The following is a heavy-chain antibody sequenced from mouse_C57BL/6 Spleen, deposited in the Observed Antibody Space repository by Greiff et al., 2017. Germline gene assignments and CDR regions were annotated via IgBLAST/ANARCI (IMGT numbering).Heavy chain of an antibody. CDR2: INPYNGGT. CDR1: GYTFTDYY. J-gene: IGHJ2*01. D-gene: IGHD1-2*01. V-gene: IGHV1-19*01. Sequence: VQLKQSGPVLVKPGASVKMSCKASGYTFTDYYMNWVKQSHGKSLEWIGVINPYNGGTSYNQKFKGKATLTVDKSSSTAYMELNSLTSEDSAVYYCARSGGDGGGYFDYWGQGTTLTVSS. CDR3: ARSGGDGGGYFDY.